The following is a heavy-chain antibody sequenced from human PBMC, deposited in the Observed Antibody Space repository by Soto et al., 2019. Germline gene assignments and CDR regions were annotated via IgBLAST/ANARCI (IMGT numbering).Heavy chain of an antibody. CDR3: AGGYCSGGSCLYNWFDP. Sequence: GGSLRLSCAASGFTFSSYGMHWVRQAPGKGLEWVAVIWYDGSNKYYADSVKGRFTISRDNSKNTLYLQMNSLRAEDTAVYYCAGGYCSGGSCLYNWFDPWGQGTLVTAPQ. CDR2: IWYDGSNK. J-gene: IGHJ5*02. D-gene: IGHD2-15*01. CDR1: GFTFSSYG. V-gene: IGHV3-33*01.